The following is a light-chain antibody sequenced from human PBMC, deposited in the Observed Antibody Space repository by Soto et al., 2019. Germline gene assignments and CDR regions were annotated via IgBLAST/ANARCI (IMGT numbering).Light chain of an antibody. CDR2: EVS. CDR1: SSDVGGYNY. J-gene: IGLJ1*01. V-gene: IGLV2-14*01. CDR3: SSYTSSSTLV. Sequence: QSALTQPASVSGSPGQSITFSCTGTSSDVGGYNYVSWYQQHPGKAPKLMIYEVSNRPSGVSNRFSGSKSGNTASLTISGLQVEDEADYYCSSYTSSSTLVFGTGTKLTVL.